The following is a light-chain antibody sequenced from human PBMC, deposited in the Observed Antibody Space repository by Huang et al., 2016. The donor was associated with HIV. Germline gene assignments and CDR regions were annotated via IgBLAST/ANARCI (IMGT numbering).Light chain of an antibody. J-gene: IGKJ5*01. CDR3: QQYDNGPIA. CDR1: QSVSGN. V-gene: IGKV3-15*01. Sequence: EIVMTQSPATLSLSPGERATLSCRASQSVSGNLAWYQQKHGQAPRLLIYGASTRVTGVPARFSGSGSGTEFTLTISSLQSEDFAVYYCQQYDNGPIAFGQGTRLEI. CDR2: GAS.